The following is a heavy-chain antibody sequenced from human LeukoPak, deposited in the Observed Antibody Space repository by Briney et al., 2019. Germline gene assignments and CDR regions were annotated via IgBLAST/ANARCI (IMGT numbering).Heavy chain of an antibody. CDR2: IRYDGSNK. D-gene: IGHD3-10*01. V-gene: IGHV3-30*02. J-gene: IGHJ4*02. CDR1: GFTFSSYG. Sequence: PGGSLRLSCAASGFTFSSYGMHWVRQAPGKGLEWVAFIRYDGSNKYYADSVKGRFTISRDNSKNTLYLQMNRLRAEDTAVYYCAKVLRFGVDYWGQGTLVTVSS. CDR3: AKVLRFGVDY.